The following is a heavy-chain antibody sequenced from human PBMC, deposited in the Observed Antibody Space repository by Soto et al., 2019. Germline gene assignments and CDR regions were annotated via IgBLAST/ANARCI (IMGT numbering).Heavy chain of an antibody. CDR2: INHSGYT. V-gene: IGHV4-34*01. CDR1: GGSFSGYY. Sequence: QVQLQQWGAGLLRASETLSLTRAVSGGSFSGYYWSWIRQPPGKGLEWIGKINHSGYTKYNSSLKSRVTISVDTSKNQFSLKLSSVTAADTAVYYCARGPVAINFIYYNGMDVWGQGTTVTVSS. CDR3: ARGPVAINFIYYNGMDV. J-gene: IGHJ6*02. D-gene: IGHD2-15*01.